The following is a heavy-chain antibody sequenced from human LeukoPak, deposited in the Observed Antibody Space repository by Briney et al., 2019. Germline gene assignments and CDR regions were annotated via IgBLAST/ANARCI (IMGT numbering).Heavy chain of an antibody. J-gene: IGHJ4*02. V-gene: IGHV4-39*01. CDR2: IYYSGST. CDR3: ARHVRAMVRGVIDY. D-gene: IGHD3-10*01. CDR1: GGSISSSSYY. Sequence: PSETLSLTCTVSGGSISSSSYYWGWIRQPPGTGLEWIGSIYYSGSTYYNPSLKSRVTISVDTSKNQFSLKLSSVTAADTAVYYCARHVRAMVRGVIDYWGQGTLVTVSS.